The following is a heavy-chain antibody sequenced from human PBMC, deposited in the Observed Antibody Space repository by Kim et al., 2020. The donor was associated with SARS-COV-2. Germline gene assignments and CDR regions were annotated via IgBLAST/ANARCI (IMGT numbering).Heavy chain of an antibody. Sequence: YNPSLKSRVTISVDTSKNQFSLKLSSVTAADTAVYYCARVRYYDHYYFDYWGQGTLVTVSS. D-gene: IGHD3-3*01. CDR3: ARVRYYDHYYFDY. V-gene: IGHV4-34*01. J-gene: IGHJ4*02.